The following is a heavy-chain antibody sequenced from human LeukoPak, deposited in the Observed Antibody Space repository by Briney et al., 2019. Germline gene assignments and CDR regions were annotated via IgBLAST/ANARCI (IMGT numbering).Heavy chain of an antibody. CDR2: IYPGDSDT. D-gene: IGHD6-13*01. J-gene: IGHJ6*03. Sequence: GESLKISCKGSGYSFTSYWIGWVRQMPGKGLEWMGIIYPGDSDTRYSPSFQGQVTISADKSISTAYLQWSSLKASDTAMYYCARHPPPYSSSWYGGYSYYMDVWGKGTTVTVSS. CDR3: ARHPPPYSSSWYGGYSYYMDV. CDR1: GYSFTSYW. V-gene: IGHV5-51*01.